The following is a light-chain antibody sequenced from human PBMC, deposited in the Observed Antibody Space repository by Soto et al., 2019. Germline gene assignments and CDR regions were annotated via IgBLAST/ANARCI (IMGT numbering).Light chain of an antibody. Sequence: EVVLTQSPGTLSLSPGERATLSCSASQSVSNIYLAWYQQKPGQAPRLLIHGASTRATGIPDRFSGSGSGTDFTLTINRLEPEDSAVYFCQHYGTTSATFGQGTKVDIK. V-gene: IGKV3-20*01. CDR3: QHYGTTSAT. J-gene: IGKJ1*01. CDR1: QSVSNIY. CDR2: GAS.